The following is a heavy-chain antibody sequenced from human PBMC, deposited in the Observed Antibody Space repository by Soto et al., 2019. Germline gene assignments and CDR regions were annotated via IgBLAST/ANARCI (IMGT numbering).Heavy chain of an antibody. J-gene: IGHJ4*02. CDR3: AKGHDSSGYYPDY. CDR1: GATSSGDHSY. CDR2: ISYSGST. Sequence: SDTLSLTYTVSGATSSGDHSYWSWISQPPMKGLEWTGYISYSGSTSYNVSLKSRVSISVDTSKNQDSLKLSSVTAADTAVYYCAKGHDSSGYYPDYWGQGTLVTVSS. D-gene: IGHD3-22*01. V-gene: IGHV4-30-4*02.